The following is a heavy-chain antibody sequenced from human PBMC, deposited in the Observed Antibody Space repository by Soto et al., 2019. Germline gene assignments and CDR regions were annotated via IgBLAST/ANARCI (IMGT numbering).Heavy chain of an antibody. CDR3: ASSIAAVPYSWFDP. Sequence: QVQLVQSGAEVKKPGASVKVACKSSGYTFTSYAMHWVRQAPGQRLEWMGWINAGNGNTKYSQKFQGRVTITRDTSASTAYMELSSLRSEDTAVYYCASSIAAVPYSWFDPWGQGTLVTVSS. J-gene: IGHJ5*02. D-gene: IGHD6-6*01. V-gene: IGHV1-3*01. CDR1: GYTFTSYA. CDR2: INAGNGNT.